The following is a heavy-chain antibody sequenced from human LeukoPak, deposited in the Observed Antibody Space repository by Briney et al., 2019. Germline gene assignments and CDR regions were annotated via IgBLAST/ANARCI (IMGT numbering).Heavy chain of an antibody. CDR2: ISGSGDST. CDR1: GFTFSSYA. V-gene: IGHV3-23*01. CDR3: ARNGGNWVSYLDY. Sequence: PGGSLRLSCAASGFTFSSYAMSWVRQAPGKGLEWVSTISGSGDSTYYAGSVKGRFTISRDNSKNTMSLQMNGLRAEDTAVYYCARNGGNWVSYLDYWGRGTLVTVSS. J-gene: IGHJ4*02. D-gene: IGHD4-23*01.